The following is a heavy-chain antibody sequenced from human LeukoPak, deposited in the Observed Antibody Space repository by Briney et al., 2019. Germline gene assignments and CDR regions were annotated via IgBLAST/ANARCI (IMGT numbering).Heavy chain of an antibody. CDR2: IRASGGDT. Sequence: GGSLRLSCAASGFTFSSTALSWVRQAPGKGLEWVSSIRASGGDTYYADSVKGRFTISRDNYKNRLYLQMNSLRSEDTAVYFCAKLIAAAEDYWGQGTLVTVSS. V-gene: IGHV3-23*01. D-gene: IGHD6-13*01. CDR3: AKLIAAAEDY. J-gene: IGHJ4*02. CDR1: GFTFSSTA.